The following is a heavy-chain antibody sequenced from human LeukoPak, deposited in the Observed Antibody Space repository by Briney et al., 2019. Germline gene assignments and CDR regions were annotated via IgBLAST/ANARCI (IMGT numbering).Heavy chain of an antibody. CDR1: GGSISSSAYY. Sequence: SETLSLTCTVSGGSISSSAYYWGWIRQAPGKGLEWIGSIYYSGSTYYNPSLKSRVTMSVDTSKNQFSLKLNSATAADTAVYYCARETKKGVWFDPWGQGTLVTVSS. J-gene: IGHJ5*02. D-gene: IGHD1-7*01. CDR2: IYYSGST. CDR3: ARETKKGVWFDP. V-gene: IGHV4-39*07.